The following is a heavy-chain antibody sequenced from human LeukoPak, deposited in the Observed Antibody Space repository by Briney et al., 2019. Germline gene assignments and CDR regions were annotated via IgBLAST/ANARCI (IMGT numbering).Heavy chain of an antibody. CDR2: ISYDGSNK. D-gene: IGHD3-22*01. CDR3: ARDHLIVVLRCYFDY. J-gene: IGHJ4*02. Sequence: GGSLRLSCAASGFTFSSYAMHWVRQAPGKGLEWVAVISYDGSNKYYADSVKGRFTISRDNSKNTLYLQMNSLRAEDTAVYYCARDHLIVVLRCYFDYWGQGTLVTVSS. CDR1: GFTFSSYA. V-gene: IGHV3-30*04.